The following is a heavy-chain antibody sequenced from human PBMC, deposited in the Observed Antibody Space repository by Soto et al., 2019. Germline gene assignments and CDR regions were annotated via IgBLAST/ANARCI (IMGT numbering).Heavy chain of an antibody. CDR2: IHSSGSI. D-gene: IGHD3-22*01. V-gene: IGHV4-30-4*01. CDR3: ARDLDGLHDDTSGPFPRPG. J-gene: IGHJ1*01. Sequence: SETLSLTCTVSGGSISSDDYYWSWIRQAPGRGLEWIGYIHSSGSIYYNPSLKSRATMSIDTAGNQFSLRVSSVTVADTAVYYCARDLDGLHDDTSGPFPRPGWGQGTLVTVSS. CDR1: GGSISSDDYY.